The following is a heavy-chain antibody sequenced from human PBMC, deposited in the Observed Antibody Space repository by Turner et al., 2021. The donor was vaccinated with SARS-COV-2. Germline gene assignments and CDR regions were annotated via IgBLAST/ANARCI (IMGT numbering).Heavy chain of an antibody. Sequence: QVQPQRPGPGLVKPSQTLSLACTVPGGSIRSGCYYWRRIRQHPVKGLEWIGDIYYSRSTYYNPSLKSRVTISVDTSKNQFSLKLRSVTAADTAVYYCARGDLVEAIIYVGWYYGMDVWGQGTTVTVSS. J-gene: IGHJ6*02. CDR2: IYYSRST. CDR3: ARGDLVEAIIYVGWYYGMDV. D-gene: IGHD1-26*01. CDR1: GGSIRSGCYY. V-gene: IGHV4-31*03.